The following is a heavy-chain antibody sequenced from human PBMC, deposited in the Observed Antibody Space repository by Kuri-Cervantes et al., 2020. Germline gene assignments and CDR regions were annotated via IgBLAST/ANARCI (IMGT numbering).Heavy chain of an antibody. D-gene: IGHD5-18*01. J-gene: IGHJ4*02. CDR1: GYTFTSYD. Sequence: ASVKVSCKASGYTFTSYDINWVRQATGQGLEWMGWMNPNSGNTGYAQKFQGRVTMTRSTSISTAYMELSTLRSEDTAVYYCAKRGYSYGELDYRGQGTLVTVSS. CDR2: MNPNSGNT. V-gene: IGHV1-8*01. CDR3: AKRGYSYGELDY.